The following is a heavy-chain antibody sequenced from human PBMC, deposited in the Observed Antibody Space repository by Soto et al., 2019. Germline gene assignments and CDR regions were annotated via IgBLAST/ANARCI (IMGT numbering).Heavy chain of an antibody. D-gene: IGHD1-26*01. CDR1: GFTFSSYA. V-gene: IGHV3-23*01. CDR3: AKDIPGPQIFEGATDY. Sequence: PGGSLRLSCAASGFTFSSYAMSWVRQAPGKGLEWVSAISGSGGSTYYADSVKGRFTISRDNSKNTLYLQMNSLRAEDTAVYYCAKDIPGPQIFEGATDYWGQGTLVTVSS. J-gene: IGHJ4*02. CDR2: ISGSGGST.